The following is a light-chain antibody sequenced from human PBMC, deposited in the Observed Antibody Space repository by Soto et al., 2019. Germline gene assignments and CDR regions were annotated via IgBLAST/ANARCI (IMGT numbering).Light chain of an antibody. CDR2: DVS. CDR1: SNDVGVFDY. J-gene: IGLJ2*01. CDR3: SSYTTGSAVV. Sequence: QSALTQPASVSGSPGQSITISCTGTSNDVGVFDYVSWYQRHPASAPRLMIYDVSHRPSGVSNRFSGSKSGNTASLTISGLQAEDEADYYCSSYTTGSAVVFGGGTTLTVL. V-gene: IGLV2-14*03.